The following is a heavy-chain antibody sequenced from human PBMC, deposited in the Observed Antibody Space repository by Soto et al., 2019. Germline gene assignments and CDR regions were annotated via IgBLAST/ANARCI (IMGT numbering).Heavy chain of an antibody. CDR2: INHSGRT. CDR3: ARDAHPLGWLDP. V-gene: IGHV4-34*01. J-gene: IGHJ5*02. Sequence: PSETLSLTCGVYGGSFSDYFWSWIRQPPGKGLEWIGEINHSGRTNYNPSLKSRVTISVDTSKSQFSLRLCSVTAADTAVYYCARDAHPLGWLDPWSQGSLVTVSS. CDR1: GGSFSDYF. D-gene: IGHD2-2*01.